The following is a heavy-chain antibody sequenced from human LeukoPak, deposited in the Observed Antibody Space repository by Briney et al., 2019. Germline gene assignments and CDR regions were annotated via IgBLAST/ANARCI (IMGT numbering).Heavy chain of an antibody. D-gene: IGHD3-22*01. V-gene: IGHV1-69*06. Sequence: SVKVSCKASGGTFSSYAISWVRQAPGQGLEWLGGIIPVFARTNYSQKFQDRVTITADKSTSTAYMELSSLRSEDTAVYYCARERPDSSGYPFFDYWGQGTLVTVSS. CDR2: IIPVFART. J-gene: IGHJ4*02. CDR1: GGTFSSYA. CDR3: ARERPDSSGYPFFDY.